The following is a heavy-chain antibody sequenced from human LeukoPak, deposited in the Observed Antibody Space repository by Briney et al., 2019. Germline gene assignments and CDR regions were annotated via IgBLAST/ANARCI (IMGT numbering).Heavy chain of an antibody. J-gene: IGHJ4*02. Sequence: GGSLRLSCAASGFTVSSNYMSWVRQAPGKGLESVSVIYSGGSTYYADSVKGRFTISRDNSKNTLYLQMNSLRAEDTAVYYCARVRGDYPYYFDYWGQGTLVTVSS. CDR3: ARVRGDYPYYFDY. V-gene: IGHV3-53*01. CDR1: GFTVSSNY. CDR2: IYSGGST. D-gene: IGHD4-17*01.